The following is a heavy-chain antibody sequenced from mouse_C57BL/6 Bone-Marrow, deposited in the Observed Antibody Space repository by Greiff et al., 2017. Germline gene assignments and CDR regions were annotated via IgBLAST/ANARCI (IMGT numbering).Heavy chain of an antibody. Sequence: QVQLQQSGAELMKPGASVKISCKATGYTFSSYWIQWVKQRPGHGLEWIGEILPGSGSTNYNEKFKGKATFTADTSSNTAYMQLSSLTSEDAAVYYCARPCGRSSLAYWGQGTLVTVSA. V-gene: IGHV1-9*01. CDR1: GYTFSSYW. CDR3: ARPCGRSSLAY. CDR2: ILPGSGST. J-gene: IGHJ3*01. D-gene: IGHD1-1*01.